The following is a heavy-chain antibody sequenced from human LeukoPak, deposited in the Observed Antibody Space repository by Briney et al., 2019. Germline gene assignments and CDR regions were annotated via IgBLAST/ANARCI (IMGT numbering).Heavy chain of an antibody. V-gene: IGHV3-74*01. CDR2: VDSDGSDT. D-gene: IGHD5-12*01. CDR3: ARGGYGHGFDI. J-gene: IGHJ3*02. CDR1: GFSFTNYW. Sequence: GGPLRLSCVASGFSFTNYWMHWVRQSPGKGLEWVSRVDSDGSDTIYADSVRGRFTISRDNAQNTVFLQMNSLRVEDTAVYYCARGGYGHGFDIWGRGTMVTVSS.